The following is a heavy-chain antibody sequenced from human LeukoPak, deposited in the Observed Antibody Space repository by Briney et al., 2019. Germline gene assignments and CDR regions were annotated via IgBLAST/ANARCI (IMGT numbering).Heavy chain of an antibody. J-gene: IGHJ5*02. V-gene: IGHV7-4-1*02. Sequence: ASVKVSCRASGGTFSSYAISWVRQAPGQGLEWMGWINTNTGNPTYAQGFTGRFVFSLDTSVSTAYLQISSLKAEGTAVYYCARGAREDWFDPWGQGTLVTVSS. CDR2: INTNTGNP. CDR3: ARGAREDWFDP. CDR1: GGTFSSYA. D-gene: IGHD1-26*01.